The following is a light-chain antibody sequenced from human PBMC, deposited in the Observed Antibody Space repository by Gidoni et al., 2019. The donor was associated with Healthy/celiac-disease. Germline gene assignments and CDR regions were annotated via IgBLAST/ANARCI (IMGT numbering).Light chain of an antibody. V-gene: IGKV3-11*01. Sequence: EIVLTQSPATLSLSPGERATLSCRASQSVSSYLAWYQQKPGQAPRLLIYDASNRATGIPARFSGSGSGTDFTLTISSLEPEDFAVYYCQQRSNWPSATFXGXTKVXIK. CDR3: QQRSNWPSAT. CDR2: DAS. CDR1: QSVSSY. J-gene: IGKJ4*01.